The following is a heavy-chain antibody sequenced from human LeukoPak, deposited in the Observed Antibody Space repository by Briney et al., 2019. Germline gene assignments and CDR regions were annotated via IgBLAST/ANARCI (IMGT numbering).Heavy chain of an antibody. J-gene: IGHJ4*02. CDR3: AKGVSGYTGSGSLDY. D-gene: IGHD3-10*01. Sequence: PGGSLRLSCADSGFTFGRYWMHWVRQAPGKGLVWVSHITTDGSGTSYADSVKGRFTISRDNSKNTLYLQMNSLRAEDTAIYYCAKGVSGYTGSGSLDYWGQGTLVTVSS. V-gene: IGHV3-74*01. CDR1: GFTFGRYW. CDR2: ITTDGSGT.